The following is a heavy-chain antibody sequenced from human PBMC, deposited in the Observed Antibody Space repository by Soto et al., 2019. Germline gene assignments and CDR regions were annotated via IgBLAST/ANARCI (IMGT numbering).Heavy chain of an antibody. CDR1: GFTFSGSA. CDR2: IRSKANSYAT. Sequence: LRLSCAASGFTFSGSAMHWVRQASGKGLEWVGRIRSKANSYATAYAASVKGRFTISRDDSKNTAYLQMNSLKTEDTAVYYCTREGLLHPYWGQGTLVTVSS. CDR3: TREGLLHPY. V-gene: IGHV3-73*01. J-gene: IGHJ4*02. D-gene: IGHD3-3*01.